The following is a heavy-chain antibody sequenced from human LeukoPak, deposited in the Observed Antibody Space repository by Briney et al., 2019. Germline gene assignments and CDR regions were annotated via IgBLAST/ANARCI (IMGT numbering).Heavy chain of an antibody. J-gene: IGHJ4*02. CDR1: GYTLTELS. V-gene: IGHV1-24*01. CDR3: ATVLAVVVTAGGFHY. Sequence: ASVKVSCKVSGYTLTELSMHWVRQAPGKGLEWMGGFDPEDGETIYAQKFQGRVTMTEDTSTDTAYMELSSLRSEDTAVYYCATVLAVVVTAGGFHYWGPGPLVSVSS. CDR2: FDPEDGET. D-gene: IGHD2-21*02.